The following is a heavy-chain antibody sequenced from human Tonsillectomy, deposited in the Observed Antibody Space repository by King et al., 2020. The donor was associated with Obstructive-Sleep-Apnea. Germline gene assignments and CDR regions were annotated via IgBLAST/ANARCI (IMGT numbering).Heavy chain of an antibody. CDR3: AREDYDILTGYRYFDY. CDR1: VGSISIGGYY. J-gene: IGHJ4*02. CDR2: IYYSGST. Sequence: VQLQESGPGLVKPSQTLSLTCTVSVGSISIGGYYWCWILQHPEKGLEWSGYIYYSGSTDYNPSLKSRVTISVDTSKNQFSLKLSSVTAADTAVYYCAREDYDILTGYRYFDYWGQGTLVTVSS. V-gene: IGHV4-31*03. D-gene: IGHD3-9*01.